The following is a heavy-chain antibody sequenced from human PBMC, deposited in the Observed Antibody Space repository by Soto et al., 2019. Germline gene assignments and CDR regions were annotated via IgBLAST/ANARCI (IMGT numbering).Heavy chain of an antibody. D-gene: IGHD3-3*01. CDR3: ARGVEEDFWSGYYNPAPYHFDY. Sequence: SETLSLTCAVYGGSFSGYYWSWIRQPPGKGLEWIGEINHSGSTNYNPSLKSRVTISVDTSKNQFSLKLSSVTAADTAVYYCARGVEEDFWSGYYNPAPYHFDYWGQGTLVTVSS. CDR2: INHSGST. J-gene: IGHJ4*02. V-gene: IGHV4-34*01. CDR1: GGSFSGYY.